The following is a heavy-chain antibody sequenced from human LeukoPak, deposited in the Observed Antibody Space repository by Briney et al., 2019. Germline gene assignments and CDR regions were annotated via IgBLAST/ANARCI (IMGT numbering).Heavy chain of an antibody. CDR1: RFTFSTYS. CDR3: AKVAGHFDY. CDR2: ISSSSSYI. J-gene: IGHJ4*02. D-gene: IGHD6-19*01. Sequence: GGSLRLSCAASRFTFSTYSMNWVRQAPGKGLEWVSSISSSSSYIYYADSVKGRFTISRDNAKNSLYLQMNSLRAEDTAVYYCAKVAGHFDYWGQGTLVTVSS. V-gene: IGHV3-21*04.